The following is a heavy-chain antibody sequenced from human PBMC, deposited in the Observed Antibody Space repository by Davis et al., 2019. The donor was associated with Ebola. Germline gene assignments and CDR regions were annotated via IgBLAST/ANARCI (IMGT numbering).Heavy chain of an antibody. CDR1: GGSMNTGNYY. Sequence: SETLSLTCSVSGGSMNTGNYYWTWIRQHPGAGLEWLGYIYYSGSTHFNPSFKSRLTMSVDTSKNQFSLKLSSVTAADTAVYYCARVRRGGDYFDYWGQGTLVTVSS. J-gene: IGHJ4*02. CDR3: ARVRRGGDYFDY. D-gene: IGHD2-21*01. V-gene: IGHV4-31*03. CDR2: IYYSGST.